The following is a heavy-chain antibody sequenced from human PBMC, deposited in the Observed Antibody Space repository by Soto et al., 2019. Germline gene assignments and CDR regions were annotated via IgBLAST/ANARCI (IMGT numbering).Heavy chain of an antibody. D-gene: IGHD2-2*01. V-gene: IGHV4-59*08. J-gene: IGHJ4*02. Sequence: SETLSLTCTVSGASISGFYWSWIRQPPGKGLEWIGSIYYSGSTTYNPSLKSRVTISVDTSKNQFSLKLTSVTAADTAVYFCERRHCSSIRCSSHFDYWGQGTLGTAPQ. CDR3: ERRHCSSIRCSSHFDY. CDR2: IYYSGST. CDR1: GASISGFY.